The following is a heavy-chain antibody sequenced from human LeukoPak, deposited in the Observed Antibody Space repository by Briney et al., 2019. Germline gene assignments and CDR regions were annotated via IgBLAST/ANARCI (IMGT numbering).Heavy chain of an antibody. D-gene: IGHD3-16*01. CDR3: ARGGLGYYDYVWGSYRLDAFDI. Sequence: SETLSLTCTVSGGSISSYDWSWIRQPPGKGLECIGYIYYSGSTNYNPSLKSRVTISVDTSKNQFSLKLSSVTAADTAVYYCARGGLGYYDYVWGSYRLDAFDIWGQGTMVTVSS. CDR1: GGSISSYD. V-gene: IGHV4-59*01. CDR2: IYYSGST. J-gene: IGHJ3*02.